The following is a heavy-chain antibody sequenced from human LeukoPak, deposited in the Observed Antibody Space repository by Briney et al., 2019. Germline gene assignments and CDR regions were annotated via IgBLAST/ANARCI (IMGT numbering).Heavy chain of an antibody. D-gene: IGHD2-2*03. CDR1: GGSISSSSYY. Sequence: SETLSLTCTVSGGSISSSSYYWGWIRQPPGKGLEWIGSIYYSGSTYYNPSLKSRVTISVDTSKNQFSLKLSSVTAADTAVYYCARDGSSGDQENYFDYWGQGTLVTVSS. V-gene: IGHV4-39*07. CDR2: IYYSGST. CDR3: ARDGSSGDQENYFDY. J-gene: IGHJ4*02.